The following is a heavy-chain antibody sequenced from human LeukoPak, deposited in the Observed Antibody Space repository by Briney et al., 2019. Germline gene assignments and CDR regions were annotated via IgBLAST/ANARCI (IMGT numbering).Heavy chain of an antibody. Sequence: SETLSLTCTASGGSISSYYWSWIRQPPGKGLEWIGYIYYSGSTNYNPSLKSRVTISVDTSKNQFSLKLSSVTAADTAVYYCARHGHGDYYFDYWGQGTLVTVSS. V-gene: IGHV4-59*08. CDR1: GGSISSYY. CDR2: IYYSGST. D-gene: IGHD4-17*01. CDR3: ARHGHGDYYFDY. J-gene: IGHJ4*02.